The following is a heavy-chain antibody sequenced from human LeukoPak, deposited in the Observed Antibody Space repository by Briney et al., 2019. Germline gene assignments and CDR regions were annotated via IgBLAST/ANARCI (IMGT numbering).Heavy chain of an antibody. CDR3: AADHLAAKDAFDI. J-gene: IGHJ3*02. Sequence: GTSVKVSCKASGFTFTSSAVQWVRQARGQRLDWIGWIVVGSGNTNYAQKFQERVTITRDMSTSTAYMELSSLRSEDTAVYYCAADHLAAKDAFDIWGQGTMVTVSS. V-gene: IGHV1-58*01. CDR1: GFTFTSSA. CDR2: IVVGSGNT. D-gene: IGHD6-13*01.